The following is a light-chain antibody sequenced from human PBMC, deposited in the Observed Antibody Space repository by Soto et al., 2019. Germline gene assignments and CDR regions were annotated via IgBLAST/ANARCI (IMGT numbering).Light chain of an antibody. CDR1: QSISIW. CDR3: QQYNSYRT. J-gene: IGKJ1*01. V-gene: IGKV1-5*03. CDR2: QAS. Sequence: DIPMTQSPSTLSASVGDRVTITCRASQSISIWLAWYQQKPGTAPKALIYQASILESGVPSRFSGSGSGTEFTLTISSLQPDDFATYYCQQYNSYRTFGQGTKVEIK.